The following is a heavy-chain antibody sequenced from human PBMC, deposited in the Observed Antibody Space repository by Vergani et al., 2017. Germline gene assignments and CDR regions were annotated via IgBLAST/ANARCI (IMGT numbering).Heavy chain of an antibody. CDR1: GYSFTSYW. V-gene: IGHV5-51*01. Sequence: EVQLVQSGAEVKKPGESLKISCKGSGYSFTSYWIGWVRQMPGKGLKWMGIIYPGDSDTRYSPSFKGQVTISVDKSISTSYLQWSSLKASDTAMYYCASVESPWLVDNCGSGLNWYFDLWGRGTLVTVSS. J-gene: IGHJ2*01. CDR2: IYPGDSDT. D-gene: IGHD7-27*01. CDR3: ASVESPWLVDNCGSGLNWYFDL.